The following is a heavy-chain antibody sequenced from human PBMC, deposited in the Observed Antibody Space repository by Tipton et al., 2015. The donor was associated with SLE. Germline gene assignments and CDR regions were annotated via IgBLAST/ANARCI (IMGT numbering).Heavy chain of an antibody. V-gene: IGHV4-59*08. CDR1: GGSISSHY. Sequence: TLSLTCTVSGGSISSHYWSWIRQPPGKGLEWIGYIYYSGSTNYNPSLKSRVTISVDTSKNQFSLKLSSVTAADTAVYYCARLWDNWYFDLWGRGTLVTVSS. CDR2: IYYSGST. CDR3: ARLWDNWYFDL. D-gene: IGHD1-26*01. J-gene: IGHJ2*01.